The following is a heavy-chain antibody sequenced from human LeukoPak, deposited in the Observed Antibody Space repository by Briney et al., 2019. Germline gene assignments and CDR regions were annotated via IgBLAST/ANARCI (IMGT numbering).Heavy chain of an antibody. Sequence: PGGSLRLSCAASGFTFSKSWMSWVRQAPGKGLGWVANMNEDGSEKDYVVSVKGRFTISRDNARKSLYLQMSSLRAEDTAVYYCATYSHWVAGDVWGQGTTVTVSS. CDR1: GFTFSKSW. D-gene: IGHD3-16*01. CDR3: ATYSHWVAGDV. CDR2: MNEDGSEK. J-gene: IGHJ6*02. V-gene: IGHV3-7*01.